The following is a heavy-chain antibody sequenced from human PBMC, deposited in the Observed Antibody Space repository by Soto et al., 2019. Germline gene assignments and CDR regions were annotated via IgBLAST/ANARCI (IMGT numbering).Heavy chain of an antibody. CDR2: IKSKANGGTT. CDR3: ATGLESGEIKTQDY. D-gene: IGHD4-17*01. V-gene: IGHV3-15*07. Sequence: PGGSLRLSCAASGFTFTNAWINWVRQAPGKGLEWVGRIKSKANGGTTDYAAPVKGRFTISRDDSINMLYLQMNSLKTEDTAVYYCATGLESGEIKTQDYWGQGALVTVSS. J-gene: IGHJ4*02. CDR1: GFTFTNAW.